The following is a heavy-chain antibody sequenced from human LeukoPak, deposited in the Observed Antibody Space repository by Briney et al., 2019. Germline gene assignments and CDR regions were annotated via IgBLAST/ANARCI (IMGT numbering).Heavy chain of an antibody. CDR2: ISTSGST. Sequence: PSETLSLTCTVSGYSISSGTYYWTWIRQPAGKGLEWIGRISTSGSTNYNPSLKSRVTISVDTSKNQFSLKLSFVTAADTAVYYCATSFYCSGGSCLPHEDYFDYWGQGTLVTVSS. J-gene: IGHJ4*02. V-gene: IGHV4-61*02. D-gene: IGHD2-15*01. CDR1: GYSISSGTYY. CDR3: ATSFYCSGGSCLPHEDYFDY.